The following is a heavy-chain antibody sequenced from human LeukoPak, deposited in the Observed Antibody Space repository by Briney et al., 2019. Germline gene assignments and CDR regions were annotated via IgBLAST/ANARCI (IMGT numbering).Heavy chain of an antibody. CDR3: ARATNTPGIQLWSQGFDY. CDR2: INPNSGGT. CDR1: GYTFTGYY. Sequence: ASVKVSCKASGYTFTGYYMDWVRQAPGQGLEWMGWINPNSGGTNYAQKFQGRVTMTRDTSISTAYMELSRLRSDDTAVYYCARATNTPGIQLWSQGFDYWGQGTLVTVSS. D-gene: IGHD5-18*01. J-gene: IGHJ4*02. V-gene: IGHV1-2*02.